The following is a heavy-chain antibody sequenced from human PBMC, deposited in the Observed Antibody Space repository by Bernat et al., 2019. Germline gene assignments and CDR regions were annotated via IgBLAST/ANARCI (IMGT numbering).Heavy chain of an antibody. CDR3: ARGPAFDF. CDR2: LYSVYTT. V-gene: IGHV3-66*01. CDR1: GFTVSAHH. Sequence: EVQLVESGGGLVQSGGSLRLSCAASGFTVSAHHMSWVRQAPGKGLEWVSVLYSVYTTDYADSVKGRFVISRDNSKNTLYLQMNSVRADDTAVSFCARGPAFDFWGQGTMITVSS. J-gene: IGHJ3*01.